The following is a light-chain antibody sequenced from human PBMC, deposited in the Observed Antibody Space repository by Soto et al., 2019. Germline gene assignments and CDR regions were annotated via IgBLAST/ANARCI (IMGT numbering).Light chain of an antibody. CDR2: AGS. CDR1: QSLLHSNRYNY. V-gene: IGKV2-28*01. Sequence: DIVMTQSPLSLPVTPGEPASISCRSSQSLLHSNRYNYLDWYLQKPGQSPQLLIYAGSNRASGVPDTCSGSGSATDCPLKSSREGGEDGGTYYCMRAVQTPQTFGTGPKVDIK. CDR3: MRAVQTPQT. J-gene: IGKJ2*01.